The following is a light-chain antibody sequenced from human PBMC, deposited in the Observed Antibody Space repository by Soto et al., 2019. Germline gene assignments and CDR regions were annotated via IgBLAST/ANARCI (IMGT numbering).Light chain of an antibody. V-gene: IGKV3-20*01. CDR2: ASS. Sequence: EIVLTQSPGTLSLSPGLRATLSCRASQNIASRSVAWYQQYPGQAPRLLIYASSTRATGTPDRFSGSGSGTDFTLTISRLEPEDFAVYYCQQYRSSPYTFGQGTKLEIK. CDR3: QQYRSSPYT. CDR1: QNIASRS. J-gene: IGKJ2*01.